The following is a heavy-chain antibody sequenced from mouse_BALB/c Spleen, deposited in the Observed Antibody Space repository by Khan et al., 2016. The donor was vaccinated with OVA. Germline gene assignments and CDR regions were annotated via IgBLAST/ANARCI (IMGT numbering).Heavy chain of an antibody. V-gene: IGHV1S41*01. CDR1: GYTFTSYW. Sequence: DLVKPGASVNLSCKASGYTFTSYWINWIKQRPGQGLEWIGRIVPGSDITYYNEMFKGKATLTVDTSSSPAYIQLSSLSSEDSAVFFCARSMRGKLPLDYWGQGTTLTFSS. D-gene: IGHD1-1*02. J-gene: IGHJ2*01. CDR2: IVPGSDIT. CDR3: ARSMRGKLPLDY.